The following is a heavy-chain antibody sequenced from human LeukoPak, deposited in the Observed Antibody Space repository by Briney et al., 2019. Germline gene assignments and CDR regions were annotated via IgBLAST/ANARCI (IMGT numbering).Heavy chain of an antibody. Sequence: PGGSLRLSCAPSGFTVSSNYMSWLRQAPGKGLVWVPVIYSGGSTYYAESVKGRFTISRHNSKNTLYLQMNSLRAEDTAVYYCARELPNYYGSGSYYKDWGQGTLVTVSS. CDR2: IYSGGST. CDR3: ARELPNYYGSGSYYKD. J-gene: IGHJ4*02. V-gene: IGHV3-53*04. D-gene: IGHD3-10*01. CDR1: GFTVSSNY.